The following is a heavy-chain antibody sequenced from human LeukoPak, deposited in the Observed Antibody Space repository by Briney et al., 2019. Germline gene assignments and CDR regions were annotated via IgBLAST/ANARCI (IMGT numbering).Heavy chain of an antibody. CDR1: GFTFSIYT. V-gene: IGHV3-21*01. Sequence: GGSLRLSCAASGFTFSIYTMNWVRQAPGKGLEWVSSISSTSNYIYYADSVKGRFTISRDNSKNSLYLEMNSLRAEDTAVYYCARVRGDYGDCGDYWGQGTLVTVSS. CDR3: ARVRGDYGDCGDY. D-gene: IGHD4-17*01. CDR2: ISSTSNYI. J-gene: IGHJ4*02.